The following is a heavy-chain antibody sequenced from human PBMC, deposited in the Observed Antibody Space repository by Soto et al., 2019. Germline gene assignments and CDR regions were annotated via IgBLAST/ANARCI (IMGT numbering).Heavy chain of an antibody. V-gene: IGHV3-30*18. Sequence: PGGSLRLSCAASGFTFSSYGMHWVRQAPGKGLEWVAVISYDGSNKYYADSVKGRFTISRDNTKNTLYLQMNSLRAEDTAVYYCAKTALVGATAIPYYYGMDVWGQGTTVTAP. CDR2: ISYDGSNK. CDR1: GFTFSSYG. CDR3: AKTALVGATAIPYYYGMDV. J-gene: IGHJ6*02. D-gene: IGHD1-26*01.